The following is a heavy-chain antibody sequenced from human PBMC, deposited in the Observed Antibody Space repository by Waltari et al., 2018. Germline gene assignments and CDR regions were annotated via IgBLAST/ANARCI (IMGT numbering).Heavy chain of an antibody. J-gene: IGHJ3*02. D-gene: IGHD2-2*01. V-gene: IGHV3-30-3*01. CDR1: GFTFSSYW. Sequence: VQLVESGGGLVQPGGSLRLSCAASGFTFSSYWSSWVRQAPGKGLEWVAVISYDGSNKYYADSVKGRFTISRDNSKNTLYLQMNSLRAEDTAVYYCARRYQRSRLDAFDIWGQGTMVTVSS. CDR2: ISYDGSNK. CDR3: ARRYQRSRLDAFDI.